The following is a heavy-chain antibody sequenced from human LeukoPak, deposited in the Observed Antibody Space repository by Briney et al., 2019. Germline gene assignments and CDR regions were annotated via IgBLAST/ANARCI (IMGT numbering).Heavy chain of an antibody. CDR3: ASSARSYPSWYYFDY. J-gene: IGHJ4*02. V-gene: IGHV1-69*04. D-gene: IGHD6-6*01. CDR1: GGTFSSYA. CDR2: IIPILGIA. Sequence: SVKVSCKASGGTFSSYAISWVRQAPGQGLEWMGRIIPILGIANYAQKFQGRVTITADKSTSTAYMELSSLRSEDTAVYYCASSARSYPSWYYFDYWGQGTLVTVSS.